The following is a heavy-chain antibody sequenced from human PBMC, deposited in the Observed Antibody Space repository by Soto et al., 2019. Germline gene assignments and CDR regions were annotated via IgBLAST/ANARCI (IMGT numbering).Heavy chain of an antibody. D-gene: IGHD6-13*01. J-gene: IGHJ1*01. CDR1: GYTLTELS. Sequence: ASVKGSCKVSGYTLTELSMHWLRQAPGKGLEWMGGFDPEDGETIYAQKFQGRVTMTEDTSTDTAYMELSSLRSEDTAVYYCATPASVAAAGARDFQHWGQGTLVTVSS. V-gene: IGHV1-24*01. CDR3: ATPASVAAAGARDFQH. CDR2: FDPEDGET.